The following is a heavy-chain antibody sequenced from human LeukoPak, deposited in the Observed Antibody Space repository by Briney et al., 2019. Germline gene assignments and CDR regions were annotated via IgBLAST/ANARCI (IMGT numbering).Heavy chain of an antibody. Sequence: PSETLSLTCAVSGYSISSGYYWGWIRQPPGKGLEWIGSIYHSGSTYYNPSLKSRVTISVDTSKNQFSLKLSSVTAADTAVYYCARHHRDRFDHWGQGTLVTVSP. J-gene: IGHJ4*02. CDR3: ARHHRDRFDH. D-gene: IGHD2-21*02. CDR2: IYHSGST. CDR1: GYSISSGYY. V-gene: IGHV4-38-2*01.